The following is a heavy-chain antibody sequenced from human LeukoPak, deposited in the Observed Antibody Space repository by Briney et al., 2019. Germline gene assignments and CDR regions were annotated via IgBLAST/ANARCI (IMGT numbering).Heavy chain of an antibody. V-gene: IGHV3-21*01. CDR3: ARGGALCSSTSCYATFDFDY. CDR1: GFTFSSYS. J-gene: IGHJ4*02. CDR2: ISSSSSYI. Sequence: GGSLRLSCAASGFTFSSYSMNWVRQAPGKGLEWVSSISSSSSYIYYADSVKGRFTISRDNAKNSLYLQMNSLRAEDTAVYYCARGGALCSSTSCYATFDFDYWGQGTLVTVSS. D-gene: IGHD2-2*01.